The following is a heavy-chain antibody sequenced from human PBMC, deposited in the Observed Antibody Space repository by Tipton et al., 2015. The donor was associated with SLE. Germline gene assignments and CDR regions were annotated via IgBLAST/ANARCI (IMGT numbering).Heavy chain of an antibody. CDR3: ARDPSTRSRMTRDYYHCMDV. V-gene: IGHV1-69-2*01. Sequence: QLVQSGPEVKKPGATVKISCKVSGYTFTDYFIYWVQQAPGKGLEWMGLVDPEDGETIYAGKFQGRVTKNADTSTDTAYMELNSLPSEDTAVYYCARDPSTRSRMTRDYYHCMDVWGKGTTVTVSS. J-gene: IGHJ6*03. D-gene: IGHD1-1*01. CDR2: VDPEDGET. CDR1: GYTFTDYF.